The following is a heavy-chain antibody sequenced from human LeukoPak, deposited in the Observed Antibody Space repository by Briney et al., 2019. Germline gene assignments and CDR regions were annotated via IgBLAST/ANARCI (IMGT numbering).Heavy chain of an antibody. V-gene: IGHV4-39*01. CDR1: SDSIYNSNYY. CDR2: IYYSGST. J-gene: IGHJ4*02. Sequence: PSETLSLTCTVSSDSIYNSNYYWGWIRQPPGKGLEWIGSIYYSGSTYYNSSLKSRVTISVDTSKNQFSLKLSSLTAADTAVYYCARAAYCGGDCYLFDYWGQGTLVTVFS. CDR3: ARAAYCGGDCYLFDY. D-gene: IGHD2-21*02.